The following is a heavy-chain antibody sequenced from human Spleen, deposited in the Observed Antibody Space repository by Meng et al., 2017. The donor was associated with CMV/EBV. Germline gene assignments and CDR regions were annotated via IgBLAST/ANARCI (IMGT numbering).Heavy chain of an antibody. J-gene: IGHJ4*02. CDR2: IIPILGIA. V-gene: IGHV1-69*10. D-gene: IGHD6-19*01. Sequence: QVQLVQSGAEVKKPGSSVKVSCQASGETFSSYAINWVRQAPGQGLEWMGGIIPILGIANYAQKFHGRVTITADKSTSTAYMELSSLRSEDTAVYYCARDVRITVAGTDYWGQGTLVTVSS. CDR1: GETFSSYA. CDR3: ARDVRITVAGTDY.